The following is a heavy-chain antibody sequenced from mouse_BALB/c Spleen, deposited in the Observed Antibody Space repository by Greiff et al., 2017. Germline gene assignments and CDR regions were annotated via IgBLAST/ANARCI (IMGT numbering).Heavy chain of an antibody. CDR2: INPSNGRT. D-gene: IGHD2-1*01. CDR3: ARNGGNYDAWFAY. CDR1: GYTFTSYW. V-gene: IGHV1S81*02. J-gene: IGHJ3*01. Sequence: QVQLKQPGAELVKPGASVKLSCKASGYTFTSYWMHWVKQRPGQGLEWIGEINPSNGRTNYNEKFKSKATLTVDKSSSTAYMQLSSLTSEDSAVYYCARNGGNYDAWFAYWGQGTLVTVSA.